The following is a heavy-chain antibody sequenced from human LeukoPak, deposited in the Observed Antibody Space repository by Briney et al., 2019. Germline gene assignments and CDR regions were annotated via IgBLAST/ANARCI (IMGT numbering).Heavy chain of an antibody. D-gene: IGHD2-2*01. Sequence: SETLSLTCAVYGGSFSGYYWSWIRQPPGKGLEWIGEINHSGSTYYNPSLKSRVTISVDTSKNQFSLKLSSVTAADTAVYYCARHVPYQLPYFDYWGQGTLVTVSS. CDR3: ARHVPYQLPYFDY. V-gene: IGHV4-34*01. CDR2: INHSGST. CDR1: GGSFSGYY. J-gene: IGHJ4*02.